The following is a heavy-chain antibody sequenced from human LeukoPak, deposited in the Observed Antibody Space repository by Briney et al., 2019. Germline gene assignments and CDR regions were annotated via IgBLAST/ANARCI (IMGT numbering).Heavy chain of an antibody. J-gene: IGHJ4*02. Sequence: GGSLRLSCAASGFTFSSYVMHWVRQAPGKGLEWVAIISYDGSNEYYADSVKGRFTISRDNSKNTLYLQMNSLRAEDTAVYYCSLMVRGVHDFWGQGTLVTVSS. CDR3: SLMVRGVHDF. CDR2: ISYDGSNE. V-gene: IGHV3-30*04. CDR1: GFTFSSYV. D-gene: IGHD3-10*01.